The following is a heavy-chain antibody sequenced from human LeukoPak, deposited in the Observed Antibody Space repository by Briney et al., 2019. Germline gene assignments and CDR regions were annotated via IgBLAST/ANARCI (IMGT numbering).Heavy chain of an antibody. D-gene: IGHD3-22*01. CDR1: GYTFTSYG. V-gene: IGHV1-18*01. CDR2: IRAYNGNT. Sequence: ASVKVSCKASGYTFTSYGISWLRQAPGQGLEWMGWIRAYNGNTNYAQKLQGRVTMTTDTSTSTAYMELRSLRSDDTAVYYCARDRQNYYDSLGTDYWGQGTLVTVSS. J-gene: IGHJ4*02. CDR3: ARDRQNYYDSLGTDY.